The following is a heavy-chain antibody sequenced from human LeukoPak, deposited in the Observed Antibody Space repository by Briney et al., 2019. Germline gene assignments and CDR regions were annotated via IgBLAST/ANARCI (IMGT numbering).Heavy chain of an antibody. J-gene: IGHJ6*02. CDR2: IKQDGSEK. Sequence: GGSLRLSCAASEFTFSSYGIHWVRQAPGKGLEWVANIKQDGSEKYYVDSVKGRFTISRDNAKNSLYLQMNSLRAEDTAVYYCARDDSTTVVTREDYYYYYGMDVWGQGTTVTVSS. D-gene: IGHD4-23*01. V-gene: IGHV3-7*01. CDR1: EFTFSSYG. CDR3: ARDDSTTVVTREDYYYYYGMDV.